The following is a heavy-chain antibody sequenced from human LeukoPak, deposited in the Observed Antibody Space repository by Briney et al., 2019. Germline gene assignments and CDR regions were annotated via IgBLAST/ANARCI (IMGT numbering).Heavy chain of an antibody. D-gene: IGHD3-22*01. CDR3: ASFDSSGYYADY. Sequence: SETLSLTCTVSGGSISSHYWSWIRQPPGKGLEWIGYIYYNGGTNYNPSLKNRVAITVDTSKNQFSLMLNSVTAADTALYYCASFDSSGYYADYWGQGTLVTVSS. CDR2: IYYNGGT. CDR1: GGSISSHY. J-gene: IGHJ4*02. V-gene: IGHV4-59*11.